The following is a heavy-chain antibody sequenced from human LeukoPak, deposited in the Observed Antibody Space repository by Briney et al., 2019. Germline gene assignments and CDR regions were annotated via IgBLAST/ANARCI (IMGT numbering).Heavy chain of an antibody. CDR1: GGSFSGYY. D-gene: IGHD3-10*01. Sequence: PSETLSLTCAVYGGSFSGYYWSWIRQPPGKGLEWIGEINHSGSTNYNPSLKSRVTISVDTSKNQFSLKLSSVTAADTAVYYCARGGGIYYMDVWGKGTTVTVSS. CDR3: ARGGGIYYMDV. V-gene: IGHV4-34*01. J-gene: IGHJ6*03. CDR2: INHSGST.